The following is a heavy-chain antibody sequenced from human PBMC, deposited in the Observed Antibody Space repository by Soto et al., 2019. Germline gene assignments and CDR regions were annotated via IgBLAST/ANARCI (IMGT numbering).Heavy chain of an antibody. V-gene: IGHV3-30*18. Sequence: GGSLRLSCAASGFTFSSYGMHWVRQAPGKGLEWVAVISYDGSNKYYADSVKGRFTISRDNSKNTLYLQMNSLRAEDTAVYYCAKDGPAPLWYSSSWYYPNWFDPWGQGTLVTVSS. CDR2: ISYDGSNK. CDR3: AKDGPAPLWYSSSWYYPNWFDP. D-gene: IGHD6-13*01. CDR1: GFTFSSYG. J-gene: IGHJ5*02.